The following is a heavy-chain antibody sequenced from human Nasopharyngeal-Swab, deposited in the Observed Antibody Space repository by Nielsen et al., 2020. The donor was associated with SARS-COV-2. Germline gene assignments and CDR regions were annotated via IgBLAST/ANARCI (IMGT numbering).Heavy chain of an antibody. CDR2: IYYSGST. CDR3: ARHEGHEDYFDY. J-gene: IGHJ4*02. V-gene: IGHV4-39*01. Sequence: QAPGKGLEWIGSIYYSGSTYYNPSLKSRVTISVDTSKNQFSLKLSSVTAADTAVYYCARHEGHEDYFDYWGQGTLVTVSS.